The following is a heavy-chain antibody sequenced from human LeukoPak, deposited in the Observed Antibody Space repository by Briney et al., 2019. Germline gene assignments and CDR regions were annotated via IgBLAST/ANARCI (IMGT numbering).Heavy chain of an antibody. V-gene: IGHV1-18*01. CDR3: ARDGDWGFLHGMDV. J-gene: IGHJ6*02. CDR2: ISAYNGNT. Sequence: ASVKVACKASGYTFTSYGISWVRQAPGQGLEWMGGISAYNGNTNYAQKLQGRVTITTDTSTSTAYMELRSLRSDDTAVYYCARDGDWGFLHGMDVWGQGTTVTVSS. CDR1: GYTFTSYG. D-gene: IGHD7-27*01.